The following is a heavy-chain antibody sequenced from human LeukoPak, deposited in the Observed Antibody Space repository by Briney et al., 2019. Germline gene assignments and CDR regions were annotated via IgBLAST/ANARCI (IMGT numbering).Heavy chain of an antibody. Sequence: GGSLRLSCAASGFTFSSYDMHWVRQAPGQGLEGVAVIWYDGSNKYYADSVKGRFTISRDNSKNTVYLQMNGLRAEDTAVYYCARDYRPYCSGRSCYSAYWGQGTLVTVSS. CDR2: IWYDGSNK. J-gene: IGHJ4*02. CDR3: ARDYRPYCSGRSCYSAY. V-gene: IGHV3-33*01. D-gene: IGHD2-15*01. CDR1: GFTFSSYD.